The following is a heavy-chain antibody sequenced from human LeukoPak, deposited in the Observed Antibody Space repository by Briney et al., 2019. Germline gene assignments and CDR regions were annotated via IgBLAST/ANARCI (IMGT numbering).Heavy chain of an antibody. CDR2: ISSSSSYI. V-gene: IGHV3-21*01. Sequence: GGSLRLSCAASGFTFSSYGMHWVRQAPGKGLEWVSSISSSSSYIYYADSVKGRFTISRDNAKNSLYLQMNSLRAEDTAVYYCARETAVYDSSGYYNGYFDYWGQGTLVTVSS. J-gene: IGHJ4*02. CDR3: ARETAVYDSSGYYNGYFDY. CDR1: GFTFSSYG. D-gene: IGHD3-22*01.